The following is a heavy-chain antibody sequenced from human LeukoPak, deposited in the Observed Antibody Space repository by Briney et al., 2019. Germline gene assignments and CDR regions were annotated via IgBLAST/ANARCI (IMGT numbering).Heavy chain of an antibody. J-gene: IGHJ4*02. CDR3: ARGDPIYDFWSGGDY. D-gene: IGHD3-3*01. CDR2: ISGSGGNT. V-gene: IGHV3-23*01. CDR1: GFTFSSYA. Sequence: GGSLRLSCAASGFTFSSYAMSWVRQAPGKGLEWVSAISGSGGNTYFADSVKGRFTISRDNSKNTLYLQMNSLRAEDTAVYYCARGDPIYDFWSGGDYWGQGSLVTVSS.